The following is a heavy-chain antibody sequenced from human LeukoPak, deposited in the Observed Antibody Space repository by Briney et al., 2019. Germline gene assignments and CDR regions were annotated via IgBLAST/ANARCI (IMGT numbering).Heavy chain of an antibody. V-gene: IGHV4-31*03. J-gene: IGHJ4*02. CDR3: ARDPQRRGYTYGSDF. CDR1: GGSISSGDYY. Sequence: SETLSLTCTVSGGSISSGDYYWNWFRQHPGNGLEWIGYIFYSGSTYYNPSLKSRLGISIDTSANQFSLELTSVTAADTAVYYCARDPQRRGYTYGSDFWGQGILVTVSS. D-gene: IGHD5-18*01. CDR2: IFYSGST.